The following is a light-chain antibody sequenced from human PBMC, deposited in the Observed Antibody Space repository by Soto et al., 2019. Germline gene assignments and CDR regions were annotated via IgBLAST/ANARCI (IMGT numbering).Light chain of an antibody. J-gene: IGKJ1*01. Sequence: DIVMTQSPDSLAVSLGERATINCKSSQSVLYKSNSKNYLAWYQQKPGQPPKLLLYWASTRESGVPDRFSGSGSGTDFTLTISSLQNEDVAVYYCQQYFSTPQTFGQGTKVDIK. CDR3: QQYFSTPQT. V-gene: IGKV4-1*01. CDR2: WAS. CDR1: QSVLYKSNSKNY.